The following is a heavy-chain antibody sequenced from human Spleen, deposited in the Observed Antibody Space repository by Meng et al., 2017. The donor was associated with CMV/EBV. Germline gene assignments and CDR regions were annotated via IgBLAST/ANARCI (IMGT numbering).Heavy chain of an antibody. CDR2: IYSTGST. Sequence: YYWSFIRQTPGKGLEWLGYIYSTGSTYYNPSLKSRVTMSVDRSMNQFSLRLTSVTPADSAVYYCASDYYDSSGSYSRANYYFDFWGQGALVTVAS. D-gene: IGHD3-22*01. V-gene: IGHV4-59*13. CDR3: ASDYYDSSGSYSRANYYFDF. J-gene: IGHJ4*02. CDR1: YY.